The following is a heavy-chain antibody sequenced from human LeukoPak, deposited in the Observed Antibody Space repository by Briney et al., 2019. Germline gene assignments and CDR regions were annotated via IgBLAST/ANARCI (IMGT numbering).Heavy chain of an antibody. D-gene: IGHD1-26*01. Sequence: GRSLRLSCAASGFPFSSYGMHWVRQAPGKGLEWVAVIWYDGSNKYYADSVKGRFTISRDNSKNTLYLQMNSLRAEDTAVYYCARDREVGATKGGYYYYYGMDVWGQGTTVTVSS. J-gene: IGHJ6*02. CDR2: IWYDGSNK. CDR1: GFPFSSYG. CDR3: ARDREVGATKGGYYYYYGMDV. V-gene: IGHV3-33*01.